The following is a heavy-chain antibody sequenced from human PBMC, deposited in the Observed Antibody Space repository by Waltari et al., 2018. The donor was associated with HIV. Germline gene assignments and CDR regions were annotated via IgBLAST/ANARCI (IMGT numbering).Heavy chain of an antibody. CDR2: INSDGSST. CDR1: TFSSYW. V-gene: IGHV3-74*01. D-gene: IGHD1-26*01. CDR3: ARAGRDGKLPPDY. J-gene: IGHJ4*02. Sequence: TFSSYWMHWVRQAPGKGLVWVSRINSDGSSTSYADSVKGRFTISRDNAKNTVYLQMSSLRAEDTAVYYCARAGRDGKLPPDYWGQGTLVTVSS.